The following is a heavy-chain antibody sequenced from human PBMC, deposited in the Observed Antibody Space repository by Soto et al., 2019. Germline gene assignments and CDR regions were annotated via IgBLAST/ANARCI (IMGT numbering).Heavy chain of an antibody. CDR3: ARHRDPGYSSSWFNS. CDR1: GDSISSSTYC. CDR2: KYYTGTS. Sequence: QLLLQESGPGLVKPSETLSLTCSVSGDSISSSTYCWGWIRQPPGKGLEWIGSKYYTGTSHYNPSLNSRVTISVDTSNNQFSLKVTSVTAADTAVYYFARHRDPGYSSSWFNSWGQGTLVIVSS. D-gene: IGHD6-13*01. J-gene: IGHJ5*01. V-gene: IGHV4-39*01.